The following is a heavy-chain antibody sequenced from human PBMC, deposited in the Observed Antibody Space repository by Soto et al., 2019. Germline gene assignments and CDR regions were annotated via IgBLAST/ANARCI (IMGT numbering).Heavy chain of an antibody. CDR1: GFTFSSYG. CDR3: ANIQLSGDSSQHNYDC. D-gene: IGHD1-1*01. CDR2: ISYDGSNK. J-gene: IGHJ4*02. Sequence: QVQLVESGGGVVQPGRSLRLSCAASGFTFSSYGMHWVRQAPGKGLEWVAGISYDGSNKYYADSVKGRFTISEDNSKNPLYLQMNSLRAEDTAVDYCANIQLSGDSSQHNYDCWGQGTLVTVCS. V-gene: IGHV3-30*18.